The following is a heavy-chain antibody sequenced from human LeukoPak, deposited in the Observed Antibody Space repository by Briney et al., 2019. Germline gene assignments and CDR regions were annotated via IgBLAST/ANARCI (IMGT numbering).Heavy chain of an antibody. CDR3: ARRGPIAAVGYYFDY. V-gene: IGHV5-51*01. CDR1: GCSFTTYW. Sequence: GESLKISCKGSGCSFTTYWIGWVRQMPGKGLEWMGIIYPGDSDTRYSPSFQGQVTISADKSIDTAYLQWSSLKASDTAVYFCARRGPIAAVGYYFDYWGQGTLVTVSS. CDR2: IYPGDSDT. D-gene: IGHD6-13*01. J-gene: IGHJ4*02.